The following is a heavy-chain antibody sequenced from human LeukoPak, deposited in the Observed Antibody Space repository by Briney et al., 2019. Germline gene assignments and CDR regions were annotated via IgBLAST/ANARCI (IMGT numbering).Heavy chain of an antibody. V-gene: IGHV3-23*01. J-gene: IGHJ4*02. CDR2: ISGSGGST. Sequence: GGSLRLSCAASGFTFSSYGMSWVRQAPGKGLEWVSAISGSGGSTYYADSVKGRFTISRDNSKNTLYLQMNSLRAEDTAVYYCAKVENGDYGTPDYWGQGTLVTVSS. CDR1: GFTFSSYG. D-gene: IGHD4-17*01. CDR3: AKVENGDYGTPDY.